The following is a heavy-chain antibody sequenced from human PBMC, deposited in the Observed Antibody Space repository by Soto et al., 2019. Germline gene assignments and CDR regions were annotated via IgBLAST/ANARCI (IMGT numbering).Heavy chain of an antibody. CDR3: ARYIINSRGYYYEVGAFDI. CDR2: IYYSGTT. J-gene: IGHJ3*02. CDR1: GGSISDGGYY. V-gene: IGHV4-31*03. Sequence: SETLSLTCTVSGGSISDGGYYWSWVRQHPGKGLEWIGYIYYSGTTFYNPSLKGRITISVDTSKDQFSLKLTSVTAADTAVYFCARYIINSRGYYYEVGAFDIWGQGTMVTVSS. D-gene: IGHD3-22*01.